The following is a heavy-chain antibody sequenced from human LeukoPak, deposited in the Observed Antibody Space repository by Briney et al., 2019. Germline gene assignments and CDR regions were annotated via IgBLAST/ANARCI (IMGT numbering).Heavy chain of an antibody. CDR2: IYTSGST. V-gene: IGHV4-4*07. CDR3: ARDKGSFRDCSSTSCSPYYYMDV. CDR1: GGSISSYY. D-gene: IGHD2-2*01. Sequence: PSETLSLTCTVSGGSISSYYWSWIRQPAGKGLEWIGRIYTSGSTNYNPSLKSRVTMSVDTSKNQFSLKLSSVTAADTAVYYCARDKGSFRDCSSTSCSPYYYMDVWGKGTTVTVSS. J-gene: IGHJ6*03.